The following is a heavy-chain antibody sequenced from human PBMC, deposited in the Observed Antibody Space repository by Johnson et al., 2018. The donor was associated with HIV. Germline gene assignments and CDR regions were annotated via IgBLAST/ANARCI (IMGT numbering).Heavy chain of an antibody. CDR1: GFTFDDYG. CDR2: IWFDGSNK. D-gene: IGHD3-16*01. J-gene: IGHJ3*02. CDR3: ARGALGDWVDAFDI. Sequence: QVQLVESGGGLVQPGGSLRLSCAASGFTFDDYGMSWVRQAPGKGLEWVAVIWFDGSNKYYADSVKGRFTISRDNSKNTLYLQMNSLRAEDTAVFYCARGALGDWVDAFDIWGQGTMVTVSS. V-gene: IGHV3-33*08.